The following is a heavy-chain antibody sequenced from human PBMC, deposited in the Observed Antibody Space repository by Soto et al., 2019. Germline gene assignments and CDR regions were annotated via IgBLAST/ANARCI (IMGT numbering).Heavy chain of an antibody. CDR2: ISSSSSYI. Sequence: PGGSLRLSCAASGFTFSSYSMNWVRQAPGKGLEWVSSISSSSSYIYYADSVKGRFTISRDNAKNSLYLQMNSLRAEDTAVYYCARDHVGSGSGLGYYYGMDVWGQGTTVTVSS. V-gene: IGHV3-21*01. CDR1: GFTFSSYS. D-gene: IGHD3-10*01. CDR3: ARDHVGSGSGLGYYYGMDV. J-gene: IGHJ6*02.